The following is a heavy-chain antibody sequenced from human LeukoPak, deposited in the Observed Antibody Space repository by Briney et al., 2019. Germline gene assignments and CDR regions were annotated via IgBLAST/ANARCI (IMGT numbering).Heavy chain of an antibody. Sequence: ASVKVSCKASGYTFTGYYMHWVRQAPGKGLEWMGRINPNSGGTNYAQKFQGRVTMTRDTSISTAYMELSRLRSDDTAVYYCARNIAVASSYYFDYWGQGTLVTVSS. D-gene: IGHD6-19*01. CDR2: INPNSGGT. CDR1: GYTFTGYY. V-gene: IGHV1-2*06. CDR3: ARNIAVASSYYFDY. J-gene: IGHJ4*02.